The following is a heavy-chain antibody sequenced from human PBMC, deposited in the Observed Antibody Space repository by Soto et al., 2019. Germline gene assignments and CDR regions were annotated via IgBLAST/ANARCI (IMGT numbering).Heavy chain of an antibody. CDR1: GGTFSSYA. J-gene: IGHJ5*02. CDR2: IIPIFGTA. CDR3: ARDPLDDSYAP. Sequence: SVKVSCKAYGGTFSSYAISWVRQAPGQGLEWMGGIIPIFGTANYAQKFQGRVTITADKSTSTAYMELSSLRSEDTAVYYCARDPLDDSYAPWGQGTLVTVSS. D-gene: IGHD1-1*01. V-gene: IGHV1-69*06.